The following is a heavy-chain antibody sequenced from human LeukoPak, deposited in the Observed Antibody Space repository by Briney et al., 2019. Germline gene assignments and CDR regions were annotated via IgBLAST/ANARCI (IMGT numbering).Heavy chain of an antibody. CDR1: GYTFSTYG. D-gene: IGHD1-1*01. Sequence: ASVKVSCKTSGYTFSTYGVTWVRQAPGQGFQWMGWISGHTGNTKYAENFQGGISLTTDTSATTAYMELRSLTSDDTAVYYCARDLSSGGWTLEFDYWGQGSLVTVAS. V-gene: IGHV1-18*01. CDR2: ISGHTGNT. J-gene: IGHJ4*02. CDR3: ARDLSSGGWTLEFDY.